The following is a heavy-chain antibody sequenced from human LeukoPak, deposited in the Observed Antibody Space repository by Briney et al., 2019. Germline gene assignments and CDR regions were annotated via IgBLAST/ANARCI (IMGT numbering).Heavy chain of an antibody. V-gene: IGHV4-34*01. J-gene: IGHJ5*02. CDR3: ASGGYCGSTSCYPTWFDP. CDR1: GVSFSGYY. CDR2: INHSGST. Sequence: SEILSLTCAVYGVSFSGYYWSWIRQPPGKGLEWIGEINHSGSTNYNPSLKSRVTISVDTSKNQFSLKLSSVTAADTAVYYCASGGYCGSTSCYPTWFDPWGQGTLVTVSS. D-gene: IGHD2-2*01.